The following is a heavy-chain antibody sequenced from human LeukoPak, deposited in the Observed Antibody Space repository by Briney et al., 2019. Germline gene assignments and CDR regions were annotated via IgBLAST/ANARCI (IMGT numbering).Heavy chain of an antibody. Sequence: SETLSLTCTVSGDSISSSSYYWGWIRQPPGKGLEWIGSIYYSGSTYYNPCLKSRVTISVDTSKNQFSLKLSSVTAADTAVYYCARLGYFDWSAVDVWGKGTTVTVSS. V-gene: IGHV4-39*01. CDR2: IYYSGST. J-gene: IGHJ6*04. D-gene: IGHD3-9*01. CDR1: GDSISSSSYY. CDR3: ARLGYFDWSAVDV.